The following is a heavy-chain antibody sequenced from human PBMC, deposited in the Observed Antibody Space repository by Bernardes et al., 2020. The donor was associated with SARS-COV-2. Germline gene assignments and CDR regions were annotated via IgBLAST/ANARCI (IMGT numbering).Heavy chain of an antibody. CDR1: GYTFTSYT. D-gene: IGHD1-1*01. Sequence: ASVKVSCKASGYTFTSYTFTLVRQDPGQGLEWMGLISTYNGYTKYAQKFQGRITMTTDTSTSTAYMELRSLRSDDTAVYYCARDRGSVRTGFDYWGQGTLVTVSS. J-gene: IGHJ4*02. CDR2: ISTYNGYT. V-gene: IGHV1-18*04. CDR3: ARDRGSVRTGFDY.